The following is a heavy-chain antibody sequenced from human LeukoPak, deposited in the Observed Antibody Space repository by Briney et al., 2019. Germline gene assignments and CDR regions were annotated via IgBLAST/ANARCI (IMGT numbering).Heavy chain of an antibody. CDR2: IYSGGST. J-gene: IGHJ4*02. V-gene: IGHV3-53*01. CDR3: ARDSYYDSGSYIRFDY. Sequence: PGGSLRLSCAASGFTVSSNYMSWVRQAPGKGLEWVSLIYSGGSTYYADSVKGRFTISRDNSKNTLYLQVNSLRAEDTAVHYCARDSYYDSGSYIRFDYWGQGTLVTVSS. CDR1: GFTVSSNY. D-gene: IGHD3-10*01.